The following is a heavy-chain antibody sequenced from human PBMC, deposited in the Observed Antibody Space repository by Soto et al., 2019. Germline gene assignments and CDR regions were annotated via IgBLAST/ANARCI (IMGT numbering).Heavy chain of an antibody. CDR1: GGSISSYY. J-gene: IGHJ5*02. V-gene: IGHV4-59*01. CDR3: ARAKYCSGGSCYLSA. CDR2: IYYSGST. D-gene: IGHD2-15*01. Sequence: PSETLFLTCTVSGGSISSYYWSWIRQPPGKGLEWIGYIYYSGSTNYNPSLKSRVTISVDTSKNQFSLKLSSVTAADTAVYYCARAKYCSGGSCYLSAWGQGTLVTVSS.